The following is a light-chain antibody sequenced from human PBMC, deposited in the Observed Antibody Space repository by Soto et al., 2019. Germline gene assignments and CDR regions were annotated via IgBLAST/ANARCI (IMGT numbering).Light chain of an antibody. V-gene: IGLV2-14*01. CDR3: SSYTSSSTLV. CDR1: SSDVGGYNY. Sequence: QSALTQPASVSGSPGQSITLSCTGTSSDVGGYNYVSWYQQHPGKAPKLMIDDVSNRPSGVSNRFSGSKSGNTASLTISGLQAEDEADYYCSSYTSSSTLVFGTGTKLTVL. J-gene: IGLJ1*01. CDR2: DVS.